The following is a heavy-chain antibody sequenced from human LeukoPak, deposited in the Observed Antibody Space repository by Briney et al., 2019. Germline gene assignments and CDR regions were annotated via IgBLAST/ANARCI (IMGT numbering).Heavy chain of an antibody. CDR2: IYHSGNT. D-gene: IGHD5-12*01. Sequence: PSETLSLTCTVSAYSISSGFYWGWIRQPPGKGLEWIGSIYHSGNTYYNPSLKSRVTMSVDTSKNQFSLKLSSVTAADTAVYYCARSCLIVDIVATIRARLGGNAFDIWGQGTMVTVSS. CDR1: AYSISSGFY. CDR3: ARSCLIVDIVATIRARLGGNAFDI. V-gene: IGHV4-38-2*02. J-gene: IGHJ3*02.